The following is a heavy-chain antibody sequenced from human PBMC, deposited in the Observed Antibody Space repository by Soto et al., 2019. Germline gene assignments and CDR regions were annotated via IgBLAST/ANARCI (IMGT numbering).Heavy chain of an antibody. Sequence: GGSLRLSCAASGFTFSSYAMHWVRQAPGKGLEWVAVISYDGSNKYYADSVKGRFTISRDNSKNTLYLQMNSLRAEDTALYYCVRDHAYAFDYWGQGALVTVS. J-gene: IGHJ4*02. D-gene: IGHD4-17*01. CDR2: ISYDGSNK. V-gene: IGHV3-30-3*01. CDR3: VRDHAYAFDY. CDR1: GFTFSSYA.